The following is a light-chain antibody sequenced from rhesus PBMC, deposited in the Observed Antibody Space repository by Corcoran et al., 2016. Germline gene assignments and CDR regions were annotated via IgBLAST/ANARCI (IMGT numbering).Light chain of an antibody. Sequence: DIQMTQSPSSLSASVGDRVTITCRASRGSTNDLAWYQQKPGETPKLLIYEASSLQSGIPSRFSGSGSGTDFTLTISSLQPEDFATYYCQHYYSTPYSFGQGTKVEIK. CDR1: RGSTND. J-gene: IGKJ2*01. CDR2: EAS. CDR3: QHYYSTPYS. V-gene: IGKV1-25*01.